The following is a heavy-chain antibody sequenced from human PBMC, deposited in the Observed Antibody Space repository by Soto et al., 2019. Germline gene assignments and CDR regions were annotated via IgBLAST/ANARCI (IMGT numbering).Heavy chain of an antibody. CDR3: ARSRYSSSSPWFDP. CDR1: GFTFSSYS. V-gene: IGHV3-48*02. J-gene: IGHJ5*02. D-gene: IGHD6-6*01. Sequence: GGSLRLSCAASGFTFSSYSMNWVRQAPGKGLEWVSYISSSSSTIYYADSVKGRFTISRDNAKNSLYLQMNSLRDEDTAVYYCARSRYSSSSPWFDPWGQGTLVTVSS. CDR2: ISSSSSTI.